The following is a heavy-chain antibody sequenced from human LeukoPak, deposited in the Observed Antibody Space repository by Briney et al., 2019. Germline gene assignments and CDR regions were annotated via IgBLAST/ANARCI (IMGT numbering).Heavy chain of an antibody. D-gene: IGHD3-3*01. CDR1: GYTFTGYY. CDR2: INPNSGGT. J-gene: IGHJ4*02. Sequence: ASVKVSCKASGYTFTGYYMHWVRQAPGQGLEWMGWINPNSGGTNYAQKFQGRVTMTRDTSISTAYMELRSLRSDDTAVYYCARDPKGAFLEWLSFSFSSYFDYWGQGTLVTVSS. V-gene: IGHV1-2*02. CDR3: ARDPKGAFLEWLSFSFSSYFDY.